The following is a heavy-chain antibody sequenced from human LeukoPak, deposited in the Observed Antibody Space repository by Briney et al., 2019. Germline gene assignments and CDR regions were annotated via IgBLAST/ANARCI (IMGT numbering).Heavy chain of an antibody. CDR1: GFTFSTYS. V-gene: IGHV3-21*01. CDR3: ARDLWVQESPDYYDSSGY. CDR2: ITSSSTYV. D-gene: IGHD3-22*01. Sequence: GGSLRLSCAASGFTFSTYSMNWVRQTPGKGLEWVSSITSSSTYVFYADSVKRRFTISRDNAKNSLYLQMNSLRAEDTAVYYCARDLWVQESPDYYDSSGYWGQGTLVTVSS. J-gene: IGHJ4*02.